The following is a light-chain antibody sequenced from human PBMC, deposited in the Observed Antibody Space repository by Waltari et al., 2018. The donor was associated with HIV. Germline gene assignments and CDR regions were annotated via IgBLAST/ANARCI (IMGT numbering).Light chain of an antibody. J-gene: IGKJ1*01. CDR2: GAS. Sequence: ELVLTQSPGTLSLSPGERATLSCRATQSVSSNYLAWYQQKQGEPPRLLIYGASTRATGVPDRFAGSGSGTDFTLNISRLEPEDFAVYSCQQYGTSPPTFGQGTKVEVK. CDR3: QQYGTSPPT. V-gene: IGKV3-20*01. CDR1: QSVSSNY.